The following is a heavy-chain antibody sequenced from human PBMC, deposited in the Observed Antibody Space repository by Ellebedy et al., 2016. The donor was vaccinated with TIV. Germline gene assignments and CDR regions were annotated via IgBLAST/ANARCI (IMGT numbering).Heavy chain of an antibody. J-gene: IGHJ4*02. CDR1: GYTFTGHY. CDR3: ARVGGEGYCSGGSCYSVGSLYD. V-gene: IGHV1-2*04. CDR2: INPNSGGT. Sequence: AASVKVSCKASGYTFTGHYMHWVRQAPGQGLEWMGWINPNSGGTNYAQKFQGWVTMTRDTSISTAYMELSRLRSDDTAVYYCARVGGEGYCSGGSCYSVGSLYDWGQGTLVTVS. D-gene: IGHD2-15*01.